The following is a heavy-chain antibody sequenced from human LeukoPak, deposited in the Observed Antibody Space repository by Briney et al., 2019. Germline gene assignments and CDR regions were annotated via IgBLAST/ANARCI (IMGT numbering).Heavy chain of an antibody. CDR1: GFTFGDYA. V-gene: IGHV3-49*04. J-gene: IGHJ4*02. CDR3: TRLGTEYANDY. D-gene: IGHD1-14*01. Sequence: PGGSLRLSCTASGFTFGDYAMSWVRQAPGKGLEWVGFIRSKAYGGTTEYAASVKGRFTISRDDSKSIAYLQMNSLKTEDTAVYYCTRLGTEYANDYWGQGTLVTVSS. CDR2: IRSKAYGGTT.